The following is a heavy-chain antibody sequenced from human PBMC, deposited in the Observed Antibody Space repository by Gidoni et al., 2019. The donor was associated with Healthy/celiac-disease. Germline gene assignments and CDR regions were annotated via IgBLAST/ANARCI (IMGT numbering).Heavy chain of an antibody. CDR3: ASRLKGYSRGTGGY. CDR1: GGSFSGYY. Sequence: QVQLQQWGAGLLQPSETLSLTCAVYGGSFSGYYWSWIRQPPGKGLEWSGEITHSGSTNYNPSLKRRVTISVDTSKNQFSLKLSSVTAADTAVYYCASRLKGYSRGTGGYWGQGTLVTVSS. V-gene: IGHV4-34*01. CDR2: ITHSGST. D-gene: IGHD1-1*01. J-gene: IGHJ4*02.